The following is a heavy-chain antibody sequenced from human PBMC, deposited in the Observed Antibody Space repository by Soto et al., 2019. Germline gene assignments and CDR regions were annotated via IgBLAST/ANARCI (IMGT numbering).Heavy chain of an antibody. CDR2: ISAYNGNT. V-gene: IGHV1-18*01. J-gene: IGHJ4*02. Sequence: ASVKVSCKASGYTFTSYGISWVRQAPGQGLEWMGWISAYNGNTNYAQRFQGRVTMTTNTSISTAYMELSSLRSEDTAVYYCEISYYDSSGYYPIFDYWGQGTLVTVSS. CDR1: GYTFTSYG. D-gene: IGHD3-22*01. CDR3: EISYYDSSGYYPIFDY.